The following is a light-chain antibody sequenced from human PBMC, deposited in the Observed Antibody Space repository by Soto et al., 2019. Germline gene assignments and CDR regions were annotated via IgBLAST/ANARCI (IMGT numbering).Light chain of an antibody. J-gene: IGLJ3*02. CDR3: ATWDDSLNARGV. CDR1: RSNIGNNA. V-gene: IGLV1-44*01. CDR2: NNN. Sequence: QSVPTQPPSASGTPGQRVTISCSGSRSNIGNNAVTWYQQFPGTAPKLLIYNNNQRPSGVPDRFSGSKSGTSASLATSGLQSEDEADYYCATWDDSLNARGVFGGGTKLTVL.